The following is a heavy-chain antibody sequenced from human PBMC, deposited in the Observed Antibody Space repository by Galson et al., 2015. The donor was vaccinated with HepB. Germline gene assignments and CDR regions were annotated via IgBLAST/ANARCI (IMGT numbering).Heavy chain of an antibody. V-gene: IGHV3-15*01. CDR2: IKSKTDGGTT. CDR1: GFTFSNAW. CDR3: TTDLLRYFDWLRPGAFDI. D-gene: IGHD3-9*01. Sequence: SLRLSCAASGFTFSNAWMSWVRQAPGRGLEWVGRIKSKTDGGTTDYAAPVKGRFTISRDDSKNTLYLQMNSLKTEDTAVYYCTTDLLRYFDWLRPGAFDIWGQGTMVTVSS. J-gene: IGHJ3*02.